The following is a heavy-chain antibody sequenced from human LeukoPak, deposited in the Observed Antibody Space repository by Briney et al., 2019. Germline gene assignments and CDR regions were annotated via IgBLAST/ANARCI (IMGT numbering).Heavy chain of an antibody. Sequence: GGSLRLSCAASGFTFSSYGMHWVRQAPGKGLEWVAFIRYDGSNKYYADSVKGRFTISRDNSKNTLYLQMNSLRSEDTAVYYCARVTMVRGPALYYYYYYMDVWGKGTTVTVSS. D-gene: IGHD3-10*01. CDR2: IRYDGSNK. V-gene: IGHV3-30*02. CDR3: ARVTMVRGPALYYYYYYMDV. J-gene: IGHJ6*03. CDR1: GFTFSSYG.